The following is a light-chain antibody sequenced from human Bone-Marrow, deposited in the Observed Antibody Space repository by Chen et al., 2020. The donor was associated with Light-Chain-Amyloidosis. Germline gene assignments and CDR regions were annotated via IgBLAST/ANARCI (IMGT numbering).Light chain of an antibody. CDR2: RNN. V-gene: IGLV1-47*01. CDR1: SSNIGSNY. J-gene: IGLJ1*01. Sequence: QSVLTQPPSASGNPGQRVTISCSGASSNIGSNYVSWYQHFPGAVPILLIHRNNPRPSGVPDRFSASKSGTSSFLAISGLRSEDEADYYCAAWAGSLSGYVFGTGTKVIVL. CDR3: AAWAGSLSGYV.